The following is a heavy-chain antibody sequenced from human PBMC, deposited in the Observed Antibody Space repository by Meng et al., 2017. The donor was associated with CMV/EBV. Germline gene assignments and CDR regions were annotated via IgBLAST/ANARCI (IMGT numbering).Heavy chain of an antibody. CDR1: GGSISSSSYY. V-gene: IGHV4-39*01. Sequence: SETLSLTCTVSGGSISSSSYYWGWIRQPPGKGLEWIGSIYYSGGTYYNPSLKSRVTISVDTSKNQFSLKLSSVTAADTAVYYCASQITDIYGDLYYYYYYGMDVWGQGTTVTVSS. D-gene: IGHD4-17*01. J-gene: IGHJ6*02. CDR2: IYYSGGT. CDR3: ASQITDIYGDLYYYYYYGMDV.